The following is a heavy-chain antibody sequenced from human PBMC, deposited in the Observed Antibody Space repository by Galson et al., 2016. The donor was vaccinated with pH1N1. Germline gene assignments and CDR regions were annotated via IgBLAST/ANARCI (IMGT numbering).Heavy chain of an antibody. CDR1: GYSFSTYW. V-gene: IGHV5-51*01. Sequence: QSGAEVKKPGESLKISCKGTGYSFSTYWIAWVRQMPGEGLEWMGIIYPGDSDTRYSPSFQGQVTISADKSISAAYLQWSSLQASDTAMYFCARLGIPATINYHYYMDVWGKGTTDTVSS. J-gene: IGHJ6*03. D-gene: IGHD2-2*01. CDR3: ARLGIPATINYHYYMDV. CDR2: IYPGDSDT.